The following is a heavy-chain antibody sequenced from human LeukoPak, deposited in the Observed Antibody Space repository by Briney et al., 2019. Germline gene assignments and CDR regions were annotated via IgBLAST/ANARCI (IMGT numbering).Heavy chain of an antibody. Sequence: SDTLSLTCIISGGSISSTTYYWGWIRQPPGKGLEWIGTLYYSGKTYYNPSLKSRVTISIDTSKNQFSLKLSSVTAADTAVYYCARGDGDYVGFDIWGQGTMVTVSS. CDR1: GGSISSTTYY. D-gene: IGHD4-17*01. CDR3: ARGDGDYVGFDI. J-gene: IGHJ3*02. CDR2: LYYSGKT. V-gene: IGHV4-39*07.